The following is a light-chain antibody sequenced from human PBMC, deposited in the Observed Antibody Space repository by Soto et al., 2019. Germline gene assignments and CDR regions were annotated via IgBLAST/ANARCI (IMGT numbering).Light chain of an antibody. CDR1: QSVLYNSNNKNY. CDR2: WAS. CDR3: QQYYSTPYT. V-gene: IGKV4-1*01. J-gene: IGKJ2*01. Sequence: DFVMTQSPDSLAVSLGERATINCKSSQSVLYNSNNKNYLAWYQHKPGQPPKLLIYWASTRESGVPDRFSGSGSGTDFTLTISSLQAEDVAVYYCQQYYSTPYTFGQGTKLEIK.